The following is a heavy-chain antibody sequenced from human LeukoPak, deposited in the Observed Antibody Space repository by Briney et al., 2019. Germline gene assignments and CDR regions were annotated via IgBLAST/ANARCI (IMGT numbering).Heavy chain of an antibody. Sequence: GASVKVSCKASGYTFTGYYMHWVRQAPGQGLEWMGWINPNSGGTNYAQKFQGRVTMTRDTSISTAYMELSRLRSDDTAVYYCARAPVLRFLEWLLSMDVWGKGTTVTVSS. D-gene: IGHD3-3*01. CDR2: INPNSGGT. J-gene: IGHJ6*03. V-gene: IGHV1-2*02. CDR3: ARAPVLRFLEWLLSMDV. CDR1: GYTFTGYY.